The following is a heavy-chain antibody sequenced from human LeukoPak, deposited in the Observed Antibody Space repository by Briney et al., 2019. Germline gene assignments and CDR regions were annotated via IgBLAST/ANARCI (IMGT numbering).Heavy chain of an antibody. CDR3: ARDIRDGYNPQGLFDY. D-gene: IGHD5-24*01. CDR2: ISSSGSTI. V-gene: IGHV3-11*01. Sequence: PGGSLRLSCAASGFTFSDYYMSWIRQAPGKGPEWVSYISSSGSTIYYADSVKGRFTISRDNAKNSLYLQMNSLRAEDTAVYYCARDIRDGYNPQGLFDYWGQGTLVTVSS. J-gene: IGHJ4*02. CDR1: GFTFSDYY.